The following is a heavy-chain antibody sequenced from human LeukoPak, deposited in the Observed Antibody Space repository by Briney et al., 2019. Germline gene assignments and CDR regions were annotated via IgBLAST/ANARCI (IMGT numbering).Heavy chain of an antibody. J-gene: IGHJ6*04. CDR1: GFTFKSYS. D-gene: IGHD3-10*02. CDR2: ISSSGSTI. V-gene: IGHV3-48*04. CDR3: AELGITMIGGV. Sequence: GGSLRLSCAASGFTFKSYSMNWVRQAPGKGLEWVSYISSSGSTIYYADSVKGRFTISRDNAKNSLYLQMNSLRAEDTAVYYCAELGITMIGGVWGKGTTVTISS.